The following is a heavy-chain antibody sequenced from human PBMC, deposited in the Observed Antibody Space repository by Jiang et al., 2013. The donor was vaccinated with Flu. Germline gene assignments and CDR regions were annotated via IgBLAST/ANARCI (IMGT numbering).Heavy chain of an antibody. J-gene: IGHJ4*02. CDR3: AGHPVAPDNWDY. D-gene: IGHD6-19*01. CDR2: MYNSGST. Sequence: GPGLVKPSETLSLTCTVSGGSVTTYYWSWIRQPPGKGLEWIGCMYNSGSTKYNPSLKSRVTISVDTSKNQFSLRLSSVTAAGTAVYYCAGHPVAPDNWDYWGRGTLVTVSS. CDR1: GGSVTTYY. V-gene: IGHV4-59*02.